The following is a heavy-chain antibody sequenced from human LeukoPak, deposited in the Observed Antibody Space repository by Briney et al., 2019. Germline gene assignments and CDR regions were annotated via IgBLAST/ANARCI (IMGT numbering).Heavy chain of an antibody. D-gene: IGHD6-19*01. V-gene: IGHV1-2*02. CDR3: ARDKSGWYSGYFDY. J-gene: IGHJ4*02. CDR1: GYTFTSYY. Sequence: ASVKVSCKASGYTFTSYYMHWVRQAPGQGLEWMGWINPNSGGTNYAQKFQGRVTMTRDTSISTAYMELSRLRSGDTAVYYCARDKSGWYSGYFDYWGQGTLVTVSS. CDR2: INPNSGGT.